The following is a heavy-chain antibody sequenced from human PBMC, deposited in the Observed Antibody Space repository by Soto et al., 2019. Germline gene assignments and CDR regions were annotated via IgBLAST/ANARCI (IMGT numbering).Heavy chain of an antibody. Sequence: ETLSLTCAVYGGSFSGYYWSWIRQPPGKGLEWIGEINHSGSTNYNPSLKSRVTISVDTSKNQFSLKLSSVTAADTAVYYCARGGYYYYYGMDVWGQGTTVTVSS. CDR2: INHSGST. J-gene: IGHJ6*02. CDR3: ARGGYYYYYGMDV. V-gene: IGHV4-34*01. CDR1: GGSFSGYY.